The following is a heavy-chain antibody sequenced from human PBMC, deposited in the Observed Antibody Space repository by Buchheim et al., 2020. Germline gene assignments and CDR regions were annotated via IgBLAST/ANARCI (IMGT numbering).Heavy chain of an antibody. CDR3: ASISMGLDY. CDR2: IYYSGRT. Sequence: QVQLQESGPGLVKPSETLSLTCTVSGGSISSYYWSWIRQPPGKGLEWIGYIYYSGRTNYNPSLKSRVTISVDTSKNQFSLKLSSVTAADTAVYYCASISMGLDYWGQGTL. D-gene: IGHD5-24*01. V-gene: IGHV4-59*08. CDR1: GGSISSYY. J-gene: IGHJ4*02.